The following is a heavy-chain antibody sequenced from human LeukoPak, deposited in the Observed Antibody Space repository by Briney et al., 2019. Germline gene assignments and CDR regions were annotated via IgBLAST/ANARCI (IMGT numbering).Heavy chain of an antibody. CDR3: ARGRGRYRSTSSCYSGNWFDP. D-gene: IGHD2-2*01. V-gene: IGHV1-8*01. Sequence: ASVKVSCKASGYTFTSYDINWVRQATGQGLEWMGWMNPNSGDTGYAQKFQGRVTVTRNTSITTAYMELSSLRSEDTAVYFCARGRGRYRSTSSCYSGNWFDPWGQGTLVTVSS. CDR2: MNPNSGDT. J-gene: IGHJ5*02. CDR1: GYTFTSYD.